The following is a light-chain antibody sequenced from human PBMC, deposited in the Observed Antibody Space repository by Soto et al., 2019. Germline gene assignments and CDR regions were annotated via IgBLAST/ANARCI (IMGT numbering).Light chain of an antibody. CDR2: NVY. J-gene: IGLJ1*01. V-gene: IGLV2-14*03. CDR1: SSDVGAYNF. CDR3: SGYTVSRPYV. Sequence: QSVLTQPASVSGSPGQSITISCTGTSSDVGAYNFVSWHQQHPGKAPKLMIYNVYDRPSGISYRFSGSKSGNTASLTISGLQGEDEADYYCSGYTVSRPYVFGTGTKVTGL.